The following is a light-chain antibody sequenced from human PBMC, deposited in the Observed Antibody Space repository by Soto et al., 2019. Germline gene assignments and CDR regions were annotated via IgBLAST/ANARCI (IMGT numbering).Light chain of an antibody. J-gene: IGKJ1*01. CDR1: QSIRYY. Sequence: DIQLTQSPPTLSASVGDRVTITCRASQSIRYYLAWYQQMPGQAPQLLIYGASSLQSGVPSRFSRSGSGTEFTLTISCLQTDDFATYFCQHHNSYSQTFGQGTKVEIK. CDR3: QHHNSYSQT. V-gene: IGKV1-5*01. CDR2: GAS.